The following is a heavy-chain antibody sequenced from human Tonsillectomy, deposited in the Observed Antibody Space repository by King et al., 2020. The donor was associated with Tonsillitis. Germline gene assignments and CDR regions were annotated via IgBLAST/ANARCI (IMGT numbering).Heavy chain of an antibody. D-gene: IGHD4-17*01. V-gene: IGHV1-46*03. CDR3: ARDYGDSTERQFDY. J-gene: IGHJ4*02. CDR1: GYTFTSYY. Sequence: VQLVESGAEVKKPGASVKVSCKASGYTFTSYYMHWVRQAPGQGIEWMGIIKPNVGSTGYAQKFQGRVTMTRETSTSTVYMELSSLRSEDTAVYYCARDYGDSTERQFDYWGQGTLVTVSS. CDR2: IKPNVGST.